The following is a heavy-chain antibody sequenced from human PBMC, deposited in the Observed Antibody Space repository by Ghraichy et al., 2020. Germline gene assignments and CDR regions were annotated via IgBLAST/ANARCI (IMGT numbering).Heavy chain of an antibody. V-gene: IGHV4-59*08. CDR1: GSSIDDNC. CDR2: FYYTGST. J-gene: IGHJ5*02. D-gene: IGHD6-6*01. CDR3: AKSRRPSAWFDA. Sequence: SETRSLNCTFSGSSIDDNCCSWIRQPPGKGLEWIGYFYYTGSTKYNPSLESRVTISADTSKNQFSLKLTSLTAADTAVYYCAKSRRPSAWFDAWGQGTLVTVSS.